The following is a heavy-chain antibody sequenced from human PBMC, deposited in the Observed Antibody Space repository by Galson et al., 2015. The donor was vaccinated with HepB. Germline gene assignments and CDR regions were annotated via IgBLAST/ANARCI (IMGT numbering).Heavy chain of an antibody. J-gene: IGHJ3*02. V-gene: IGHV3-48*02. Sequence: SLRLSCAASGFTFSSYSMNWVRQAPGKGLEWVSYISSSSSTIYYADSVKGRFTISRDNAKNSLYLQMNSLRDEDTAVYYCARKGVEYCSSTSCFDAFDIWGQGTMVTVSS. CDR1: GFTFSSYS. CDR3: ARKGVEYCSSTSCFDAFDI. CDR2: ISSSSSTI. D-gene: IGHD2-2*01.